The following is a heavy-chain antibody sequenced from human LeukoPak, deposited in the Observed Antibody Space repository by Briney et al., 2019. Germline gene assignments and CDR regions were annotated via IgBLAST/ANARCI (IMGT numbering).Heavy chain of an antibody. CDR2: INPNSGGT. J-gene: IGHJ4*02. Sequence: ASVKVSCKASGYTFTGSYMHWVRQAPGHGLEWMGWINPNSGGTNYAQKFQGRVTMTRDTSISTAYMELSRLRSDDTAVYYCAIGEFSSGWYFDYWGQGTLVTVSS. CDR1: GYTFTGSY. CDR3: AIGEFSSGWYFDY. D-gene: IGHD6-19*01. V-gene: IGHV1-2*02.